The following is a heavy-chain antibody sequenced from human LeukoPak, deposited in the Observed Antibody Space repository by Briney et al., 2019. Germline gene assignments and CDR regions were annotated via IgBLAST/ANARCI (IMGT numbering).Heavy chain of an antibody. CDR1: GGSISSYY. V-gene: IGHV4-4*07. D-gene: IGHD4-23*01. CDR2: IYTSGST. J-gene: IGHJ4*02. CDR3: AREGSVHYGGKEGRVYFDY. Sequence: SETLSLTCTVSGGSISSYYWSWIRQPAGKGLEWIGRIYTSGSTNYNPSLKSRVTMSVDTSKNQFCMKLSSVTAADTAVYSCAREGSVHYGGKEGRVYFDYWGQGTLVTVSS.